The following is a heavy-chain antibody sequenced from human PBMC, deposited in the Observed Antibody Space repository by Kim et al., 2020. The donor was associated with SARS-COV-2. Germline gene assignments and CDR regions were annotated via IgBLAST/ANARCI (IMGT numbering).Heavy chain of an antibody. CDR1: GGSISSSSYY. D-gene: IGHD3-22*01. V-gene: IGHV4-39*01. Sequence: SETLSLTCTVSGGSISSSSYYWGWIRQPPGKGLEWIGSIYYSGSTYYNPSLKSRVTISVDTSKNQFSLKLSSVTAADTAVYYCARHRKDYYDSSGYYYDGGWFDPWGQGTLVTVSS. J-gene: IGHJ5*02. CDR2: IYYSGST. CDR3: ARHRKDYYDSSGYYYDGGWFDP.